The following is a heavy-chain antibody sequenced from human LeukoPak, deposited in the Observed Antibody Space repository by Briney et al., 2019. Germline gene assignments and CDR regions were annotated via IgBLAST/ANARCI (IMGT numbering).Heavy chain of an antibody. D-gene: IGHD3-9*01. Sequence: SETLSLTCAVYGGSFSGYYWSWIRQPPGKGLEWIGEINHSGSTNYNPSLKSRVTISVDTSKDQFSLKLSSVTAADTAVYYCARQRRDYDILTGYYKPYYYYYMDVWGKGTTVTISS. CDR1: GGSFSGYY. CDR2: INHSGST. J-gene: IGHJ6*03. CDR3: ARQRRDYDILTGYYKPYYYYYMDV. V-gene: IGHV4-34*01.